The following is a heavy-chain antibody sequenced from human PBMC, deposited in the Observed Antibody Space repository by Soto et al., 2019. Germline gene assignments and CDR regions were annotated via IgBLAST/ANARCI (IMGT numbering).Heavy chain of an antibody. J-gene: IGHJ3*02. D-gene: IGHD2-2*01. V-gene: IGHV3-23*01. CDR1: GFTFSSYA. Sequence: GGSLRLSCAASGFTFSSYAMSWVRQAPGKGLEWVSAISGSGGSTYYADSVKGRFTISRDNSKNTLYLQMNSLRAEDTAVYYCAKDVMVPPIGYCSSTSCYDAFDIWGQGTMVTVSS. CDR3: AKDVMVPPIGYCSSTSCYDAFDI. CDR2: ISGSGGST.